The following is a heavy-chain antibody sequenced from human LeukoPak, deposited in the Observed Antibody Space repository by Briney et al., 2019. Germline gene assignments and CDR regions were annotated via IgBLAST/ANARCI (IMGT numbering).Heavy chain of an antibody. J-gene: IGHJ4*02. Sequence: PGGSLRLSCAASGFTFNRYAMNWVRQAPGKGLEWVSFISSSSSYIYYADSVKGRFTVSRDNARNSLNLQMNSLRAEDTAVYYCARGKVVPAAKYFDYWGQGTLVTVSS. D-gene: IGHD2-2*01. CDR2: ISSSSSYI. CDR3: ARGKVVPAAKYFDY. CDR1: GFTFNRYA. V-gene: IGHV3-21*01.